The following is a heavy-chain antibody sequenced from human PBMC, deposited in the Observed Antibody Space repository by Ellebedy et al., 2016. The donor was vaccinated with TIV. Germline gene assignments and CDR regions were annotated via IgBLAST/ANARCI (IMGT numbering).Heavy chain of an antibody. J-gene: IGHJ4*02. D-gene: IGHD6-19*01. V-gene: IGHV3-64D*09. Sequence: PGGSLRLSCSGSGFTFSSYAMHWVRQAPGKGLEYVSAISGNGGSTYYADSVKGRFTISRDNSQNSLYLQMSSLRAEDTAVYYFVKVIATRGWTYYFHYWGQGTLVTVYS. CDR2: ISGNGGST. CDR1: GFTFSSYA. CDR3: VKVIATRGWTYYFHY.